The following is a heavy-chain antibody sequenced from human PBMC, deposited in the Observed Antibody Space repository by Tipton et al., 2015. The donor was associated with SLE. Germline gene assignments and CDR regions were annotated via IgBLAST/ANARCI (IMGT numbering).Heavy chain of an antibody. J-gene: IGHJ6*02. CDR1: GFTFSSYG. CDR2: IWYDGSNK. V-gene: IGHV3-33*01. D-gene: IGHD4-23*01. CDR3: AGGGGDTVVTYYYGMDV. Sequence: SLRLSCAASGFTFSSYGMHWVRQAPGKGLEWVAVIWYDGSNKYYADSVKGRFTISRDNSKNTLYLQMNSLRAEGTAVYYCAGGGGDTVVTYYYGMDVWGQGTTVTVSS.